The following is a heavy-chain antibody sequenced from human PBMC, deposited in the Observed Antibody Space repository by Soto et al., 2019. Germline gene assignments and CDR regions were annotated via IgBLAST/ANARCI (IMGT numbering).Heavy chain of an antibody. CDR3: ARGYCSSTSCYSYYYYGMDV. CDR2: TYYRSKWYN. D-gene: IGHD2-2*02. J-gene: IGHJ6*02. CDR1: GDSVSSNSAA. Sequence: PSQTLSLTCAISGDSVSSNSAAWNWIRQSPSRGLEWLGRTYYRSKWYNDYAVSVKSRITINPDTSKNQFSLQLNSVTPEDTAVYYCARGYCSSTSCYSYYYYGMDVWGQGTTVTVSS. V-gene: IGHV6-1*01.